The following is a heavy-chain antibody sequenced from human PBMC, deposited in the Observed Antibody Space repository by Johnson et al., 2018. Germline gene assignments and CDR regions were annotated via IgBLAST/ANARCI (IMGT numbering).Heavy chain of an antibody. CDR2: IPSDGRNK. D-gene: IGHD3-22*01. CDR3: AKAGYYDSSGYYYYFQH. Sequence: QVQLVQSGGSVVQPGRSLRLSCTASGFTFSSYGMHWVRQAPGKGLEWVASIPSDGRNKNYADSVKDRFTISRDNSKNSLFLQMNRLRAEDTAVYYCAKAGYYDSSGYYYYFQHWGQGTLVTVSS. V-gene: IGHV3-30*18. J-gene: IGHJ1*01. CDR1: GFTFSSYG.